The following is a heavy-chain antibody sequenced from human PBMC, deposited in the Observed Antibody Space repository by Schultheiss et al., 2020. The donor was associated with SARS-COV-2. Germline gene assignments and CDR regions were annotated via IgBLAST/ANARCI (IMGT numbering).Heavy chain of an antibody. J-gene: IGHJ4*02. CDR2: IYYSGST. V-gene: IGHV4-61*01. CDR3: AREGLPDY. D-gene: IGHD5-18*01. CDR1: GGSVSSGSYY. Sequence: SETLSLTCTVSGGSVSSGSYYWSWIRQPPGKGLEWIGYIYYSGSTYYNPSLKSRVTISVDTSKNQFSLKLSSVTAADTAVYYCAREGLPDYWGQGTLVTVSS.